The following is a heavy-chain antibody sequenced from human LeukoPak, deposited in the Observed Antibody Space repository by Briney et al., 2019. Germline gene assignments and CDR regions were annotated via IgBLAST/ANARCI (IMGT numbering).Heavy chain of an antibody. CDR2: ISSSSSYI. CDR1: GFTFSSYS. D-gene: IGHD3-3*01. Sequence: PGGSLSLSCAASGFTFSSYSMNWVRQAPGKGLEWFSSISSSSSYIYYADSVKGRFTISRDNAKNSLYLQMNSLRAEDTAVYYCARVATFGVVIGFDYWGQGTLVTVSS. CDR3: ARVATFGVVIGFDY. V-gene: IGHV3-21*01. J-gene: IGHJ4*02.